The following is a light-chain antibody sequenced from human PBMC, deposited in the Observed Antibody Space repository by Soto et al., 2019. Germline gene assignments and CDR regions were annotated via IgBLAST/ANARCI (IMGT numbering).Light chain of an antibody. CDR1: QSVSSSY. CDR2: GAS. Sequence: EIVLTQSPGTLSFSPGARATLSCRASQSVSSSYLAWYQQKPGQAPRLLIYGASSRATGIPDRFSGSGSGTDFTLTVSRLEPEDFAVYYCQQYGISPYTFGQGTKLEIK. J-gene: IGKJ2*01. CDR3: QQYGISPYT. V-gene: IGKV3-20*01.